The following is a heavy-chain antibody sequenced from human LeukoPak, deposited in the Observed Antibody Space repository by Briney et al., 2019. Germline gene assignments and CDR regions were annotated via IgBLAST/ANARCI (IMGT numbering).Heavy chain of an antibody. CDR3: ARGGYCSSRGCFTIDY. V-gene: IGHV1-2*02. CDR1: GYTFSGYY. J-gene: IGHJ4*02. CDR2: INPNSGDT. Sequence: ASVKVSCKASGYTFSGYYLHWVRQAPGQGLEWMGWINPNSGDTNYAQKFQGTVTMTRDTSISTAYMELSRLRSDDTAVYYCARGGYCSSRGCFTIDYWGQGTLVTVSP. D-gene: IGHD2-2*01.